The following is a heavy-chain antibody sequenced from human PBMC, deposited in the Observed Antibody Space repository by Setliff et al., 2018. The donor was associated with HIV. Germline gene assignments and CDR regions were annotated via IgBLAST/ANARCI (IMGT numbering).Heavy chain of an antibody. D-gene: IGHD6-19*01. V-gene: IGHV3-11*01. Sequence: PGGSLRLSCAASGFTFSDDYMSWIRQTPGKGLEWISCISSSGSTTYYADSVKGRFTISRDNAKKSLFLQMNSLRAEDTAMYYCARDRRRRKLAGIGSYFDYWGQGTMVTVSS. CDR3: ARDRRRRKLAGIGSYFDY. CDR2: ISSSGSTT. CDR1: GFTFSDDY. J-gene: IGHJ4*02.